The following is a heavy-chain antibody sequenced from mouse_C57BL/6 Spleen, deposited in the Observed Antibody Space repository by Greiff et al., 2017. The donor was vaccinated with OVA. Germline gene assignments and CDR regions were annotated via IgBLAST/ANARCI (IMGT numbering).Heavy chain of an antibody. Sequence: EVKLVESGPGLVKPSQSLSLTCSVTGYSITSGYYWNWIRQFPGNKLEWMGYISYDGSNNYNPSLKNRISITRDTSKNQFFLKLNSVTTEDTATYYCAREDDYDVYYFDYWGQGTTLTVSS. V-gene: IGHV3-6*01. CDR3: AREDDYDVYYFDY. J-gene: IGHJ2*01. D-gene: IGHD2-4*01. CDR1: GYSITSGYY. CDR2: ISYDGSN.